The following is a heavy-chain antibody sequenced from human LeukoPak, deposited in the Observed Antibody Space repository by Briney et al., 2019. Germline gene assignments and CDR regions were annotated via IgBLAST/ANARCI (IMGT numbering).Heavy chain of an antibody. D-gene: IGHD1-26*01. J-gene: IGHJ4*02. CDR2: IQADGGNK. CDR1: GFTFRNSD. Sequence: GGSLRLSCAASGFTFRNSDMHWVRQAPGKGPEWVAFIQADGGNKYYADSVKGRFTISRDNSKNTLYLQMNSLRAEDTAVYYCAKDRGGSYSQFDYWGQGTLVTVSS. V-gene: IGHV3-30*02. CDR3: AKDRGGSYSQFDY.